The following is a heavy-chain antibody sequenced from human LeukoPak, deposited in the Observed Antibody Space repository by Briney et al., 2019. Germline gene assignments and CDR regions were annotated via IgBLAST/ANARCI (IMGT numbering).Heavy chain of an antibody. D-gene: IGHD4-17*01. V-gene: IGHV3-74*01. CDR3: ASAVTPDRRKNYYYMDV. CDR2: INSDGINT. J-gene: IGHJ6*03. Sequence: GGSLRLSCAASGFTFSNYWMHWVRQAPGKGLVWVSRINSDGINTSYADSVKGRFTISRDNAKNSLYLQMNSLRAEDTAVYYCASAVTPDRRKNYYYMDVWGKGTTVTVSS. CDR1: GFTFSNYW.